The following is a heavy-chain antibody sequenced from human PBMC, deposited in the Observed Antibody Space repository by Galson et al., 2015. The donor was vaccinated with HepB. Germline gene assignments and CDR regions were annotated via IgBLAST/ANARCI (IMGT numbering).Heavy chain of an antibody. CDR3: AKASDGPPVLRYFDWLLRHYFDY. J-gene: IGHJ4*02. D-gene: IGHD3-9*01. CDR1: GFTFSSYA. CDR2: ISGSGGST. Sequence: SLRLSCAASGFTFSSYAMSWVRQAPGKGLEWVSAISGSGGSTYYADSVKCRFTISRDNSKNTLYLQMNSLRAEDTAVYYCAKASDGPPVLRYFDWLLRHYFDYWGQGTLVTVSS. V-gene: IGHV3-23*01.